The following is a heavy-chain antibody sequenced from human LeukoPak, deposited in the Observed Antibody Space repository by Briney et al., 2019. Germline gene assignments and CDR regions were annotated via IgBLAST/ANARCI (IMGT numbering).Heavy chain of an antibody. CDR1: GASISSYY. Sequence: SETLSLTCTVSGASISSYYWTWIRQPPGKGLEWIGYIYYIGTTNYNPSLKSRVTISVDTSKNQFSLKLSSVIAAGTAVYYCARDRGSSWYDYWGQGTLVTVSS. D-gene: IGHD6-13*01. CDR3: ARDRGSSWYDY. CDR2: IYYIGTT. V-gene: IGHV4-59*01. J-gene: IGHJ4*02.